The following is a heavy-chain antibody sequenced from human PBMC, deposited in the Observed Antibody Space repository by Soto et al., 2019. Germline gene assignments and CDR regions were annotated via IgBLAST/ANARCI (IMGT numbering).Heavy chain of an antibody. CDR3: ARDHGIRGYSGFDLDY. V-gene: IGHV3-48*01. CDR2: ICERSSTI. D-gene: IGHD5-12*01. J-gene: IGHJ4*02. CDR1: GFTFSSPS. Sequence: GWSLSLSFASSGFTFSSPSMTWACQAPGKGLEWIAYICERSSTIYHADSVKGRFTISRDNAKNSLYLQMNSLRLEDTAVYYCARDHGIRGYSGFDLDYWGRGTLVTVSS.